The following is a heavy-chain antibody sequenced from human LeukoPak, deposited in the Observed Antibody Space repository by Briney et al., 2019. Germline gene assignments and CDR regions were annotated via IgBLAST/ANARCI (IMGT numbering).Heavy chain of an antibody. CDR3: ARKDAPRITGTVPYYYYYMDA. CDR1: GYTFTGYG. V-gene: IGHV1-18*01. D-gene: IGHD1-7*01. CDR2: ISAYNGNT. Sequence: ASVKVSCKASGYTFTGYGISWVRQAPGQGLEWMGWISAYNGNTNYVQKFQGRVTMTTDTSTSTAYMELRSLRSDDTAVYYCARKDAPRITGTVPYYYYYMDAWGKGTTVTVSS. J-gene: IGHJ6*03.